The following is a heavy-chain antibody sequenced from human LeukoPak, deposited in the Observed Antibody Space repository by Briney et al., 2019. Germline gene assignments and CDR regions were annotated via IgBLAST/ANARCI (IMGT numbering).Heavy chain of an antibody. CDR1: GFTFSSYA. J-gene: IGHJ4*02. Sequence: QPGRSLRPSCAASGFTFSSYAMHWVRQAPGKGLEWVAVISYDGSNKYYADSVKGRFTISRDNSKNTLYLQMNSLRAEDTAVYYCARDNPVGATGPFDYWGQGTLVTVSS. CDR3: ARDNPVGATGPFDY. V-gene: IGHV3-30-3*01. D-gene: IGHD1-26*01. CDR2: ISYDGSNK.